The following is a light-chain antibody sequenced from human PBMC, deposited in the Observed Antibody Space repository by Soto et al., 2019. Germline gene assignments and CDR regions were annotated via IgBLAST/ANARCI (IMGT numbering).Light chain of an antibody. J-gene: IGKJ1*01. CDR2: GAS. Sequence: LTQSPCTVSLSPGDRATISCRASQSIINSYLAWYQQKPGQAPKLLIYGASSRATGIPDRFSGSGSGTDFTLTISRLEPEDFAVYYCQQYGSAPWTFGQGTKVDIK. V-gene: IGKV3-20*01. CDR1: QSIINSY. CDR3: QQYGSAPWT.